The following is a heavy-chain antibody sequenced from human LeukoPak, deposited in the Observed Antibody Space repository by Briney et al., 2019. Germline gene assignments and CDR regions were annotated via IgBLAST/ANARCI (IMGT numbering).Heavy chain of an antibody. CDR3: ARVDGGSKPYYYYYMDV. CDR1: GGTFSSYA. J-gene: IGHJ6*03. D-gene: IGHD1-26*01. V-gene: IGHV1-69*05. CDR2: IIPIFGTA. Sequence: SVKVSCKASGGTFSSYAISWVRQAPGQGLEWMGGIIPIFGTANYAQKFQGRVTITTDESTGTAYMELSSLRSEDTAVYYCARVDGGSKPYYYYYMDVWGKGTTVTVSS.